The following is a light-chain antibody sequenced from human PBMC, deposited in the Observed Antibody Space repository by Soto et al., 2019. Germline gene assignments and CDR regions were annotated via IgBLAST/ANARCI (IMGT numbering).Light chain of an antibody. Sequence: DIQMTQSPSTLSASVGDGVTITCRASQNVRSWLAWYQQKPGKAPNLLIYDATTLKSGVPSRFSGSGSGTEFTLTISSLQPDDFATYYCQHYSSYPYTFGQGTKLEIQ. J-gene: IGKJ2*01. CDR1: QNVRSW. CDR2: DAT. CDR3: QHYSSYPYT. V-gene: IGKV1-5*01.